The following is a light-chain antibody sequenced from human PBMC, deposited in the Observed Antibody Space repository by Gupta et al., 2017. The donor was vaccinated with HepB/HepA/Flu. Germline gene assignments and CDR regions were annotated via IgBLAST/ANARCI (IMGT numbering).Light chain of an antibody. Sequence: EIVLTQSPVTLSLSPGERATLSCRASQSVSRYLAWYQQKPGQPPSLLVFDASNRATGVAARFSGSGSGTDFTLTISSLEPEDFAVYYCQQSINWPLTFGGGTRVEIK. J-gene: IGKJ4*01. CDR1: QSVSRY. V-gene: IGKV3-11*01. CDR2: DAS. CDR3: QQSINWPLT.